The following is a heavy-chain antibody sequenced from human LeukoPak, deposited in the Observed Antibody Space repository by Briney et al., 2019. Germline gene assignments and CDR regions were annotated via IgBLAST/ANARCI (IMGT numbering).Heavy chain of an antibody. CDR3: ARHPGRLFDY. CDR2: IYYSGNT. Sequence: MPSETLSLTCTVSGGSISSSSFYWGWIRQPPGKGLEWIGSIYYSGNTYYNPSLKSRVSISVDTSKNQFSLKLSSVTAADTAVYYCARHPGRLFDYWGQGTLVPSPQ. CDR1: GGSISSSSFY. V-gene: IGHV4-39*01. J-gene: IGHJ4*02.